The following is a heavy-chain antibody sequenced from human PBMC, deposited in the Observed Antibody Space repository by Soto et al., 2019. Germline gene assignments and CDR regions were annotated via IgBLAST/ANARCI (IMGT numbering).Heavy chain of an antibody. J-gene: IGHJ4*02. D-gene: IGHD3-10*01. V-gene: IGHV3-23*01. Sequence: GGSLRLSCAASGFTFSSYAMSWVRQAPGKGLEWVSAISGSGGSTYYADSVKGRFTISRDNSKNTLYLQMNSLRAEDTAVYYCAKVQDYYGSGSYYKGPLDYWGQGTLVTVSS. CDR2: ISGSGGST. CDR1: GFTFSSYA. CDR3: AKVQDYYGSGSYYKGPLDY.